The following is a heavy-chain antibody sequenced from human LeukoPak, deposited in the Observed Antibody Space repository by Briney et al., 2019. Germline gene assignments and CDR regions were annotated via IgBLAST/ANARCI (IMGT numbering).Heavy chain of an antibody. CDR2: IYYSGST. J-gene: IGHJ2*01. CDR3: ARRARDYGDLYYWYFDL. D-gene: IGHD4-17*01. CDR1: GGSISSSSYY. V-gene: IGHV4-39*01. Sequence: SETLSLTCTVSGGSISSSSYYWGWIRQPLGKGLEWIGSIYYSGSTYYNPSLKSRVTISVDTSKNQFSLKLSSVTAADTAVYFCARRARDYGDLYYWYFDLWGRGTLVTVSS.